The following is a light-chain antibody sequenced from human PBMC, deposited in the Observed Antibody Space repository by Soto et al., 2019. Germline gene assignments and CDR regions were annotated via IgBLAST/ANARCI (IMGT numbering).Light chain of an antibody. V-gene: IGKV3-11*01. Sequence: IVLTQSPATLSLSPGKRASLSCRASQNISNYLIWYQQKPGQAPRLLIYDVSNRATGIPARFSGSGSGTDFTLTITSLRPEDFATYWCQQSYNTPVTFGQGTRLEIK. CDR1: QNISNY. CDR2: DVS. CDR3: QQSYNTPVT. J-gene: IGKJ5*01.